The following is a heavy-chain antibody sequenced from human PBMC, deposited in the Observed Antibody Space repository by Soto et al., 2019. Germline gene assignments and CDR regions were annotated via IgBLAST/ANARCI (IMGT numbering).Heavy chain of an antibody. CDR2: ISSSSSYI. D-gene: IGHD5-12*01. V-gene: IGHV3-21*01. Sequence: GGSLRLSCAASGFTFSSYSMNWVRQAPGKGLEWVSSISSSSSYIYYADSVKGRFTISRDNAKNSLYLQMNSLRAEDTAVYYCARDPTGGYANFDYWGQGTLVTVSS. CDR3: ARDPTGGYANFDY. J-gene: IGHJ4*02. CDR1: GFTFSSYS.